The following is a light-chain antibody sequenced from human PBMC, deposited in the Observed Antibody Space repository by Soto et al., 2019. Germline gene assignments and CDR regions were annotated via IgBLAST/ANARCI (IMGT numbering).Light chain of an antibody. Sequence: QSVLTQPASVSGSPGQSITISCTGTSSDVGGYNYVSWYQQHPGKAPKLMIYEVSNRPSGVSNRFSGSKSGNTASLTISGLQAEDEADYYCSSYTSSSTHWVFGTGTKVTVL. CDR2: EVS. V-gene: IGLV2-14*01. J-gene: IGLJ1*01. CDR1: SSDVGGYNY. CDR3: SSYTSSSTHWV.